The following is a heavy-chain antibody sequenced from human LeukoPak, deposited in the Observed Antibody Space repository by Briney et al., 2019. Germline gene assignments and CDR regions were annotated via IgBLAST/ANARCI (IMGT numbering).Heavy chain of an antibody. V-gene: IGHV3-66*01. CDR2: IYSGGST. D-gene: IGHD2-15*01. Sequence: GGSLRLSCAASEFSVGSNYMTWVRQAPGKGLEWVSLIYSGGSTYYADSVKGRFTISRDNSKNTLYLQMNSLRAEDTAVYYCARGRYCSGGSCSKYYYYMDVWGKGTTVTVSS. CDR3: ARGRYCSGGSCSKYYYYMDV. J-gene: IGHJ6*03. CDR1: EFSVGSNY.